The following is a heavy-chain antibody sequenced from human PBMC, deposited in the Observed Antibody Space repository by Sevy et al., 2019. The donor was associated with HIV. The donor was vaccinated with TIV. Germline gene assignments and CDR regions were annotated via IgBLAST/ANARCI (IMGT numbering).Heavy chain of an antibody. Sequence: GGSLRLSCAASGFTFSGSAMQWVRQASGKGLEWVGRIRSKGNSYATAYVASVKGRFTISRDNSKNTVYLQMNSLKTEDTAVYYCTRGGARDSSSWYDYFDYWGQGTLVTVSS. V-gene: IGHV3-73*01. CDR2: IRSKGNSYAT. CDR3: TRGGARDSSSWYDYFDY. D-gene: IGHD6-13*01. CDR1: GFTFSGSA. J-gene: IGHJ4*02.